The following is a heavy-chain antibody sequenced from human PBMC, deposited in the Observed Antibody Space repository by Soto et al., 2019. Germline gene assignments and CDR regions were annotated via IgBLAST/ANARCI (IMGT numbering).Heavy chain of an antibody. CDR1: GYSFTNYW. D-gene: IGHD3-10*01. J-gene: IGHJ3*02. CDR2: IDPSDSYT. Sequence: GEPLKISWKGSGYSFTNYWISWVRQMPGKGLEWMGRIDPSDSYTNYSPSFQGHVTISADKSISTAYLQWSSLKASDTAMYYCARQGDAAFDIWGQGTMVTVS. CDR3: ARQGDAAFDI. V-gene: IGHV5-10-1*01.